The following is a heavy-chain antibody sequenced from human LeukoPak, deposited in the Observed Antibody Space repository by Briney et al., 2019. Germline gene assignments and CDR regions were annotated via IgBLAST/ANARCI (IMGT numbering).Heavy chain of an antibody. Sequence: GESLKISCKGSGYNFTTYWLGWARQMPGKGLEWMGIIYLGDSDTRYSPSFQGQVTISADKSISTAYLQWSSLKASDTAMYYCARLVEDSSGWYRGYFDYWGQGTLVTVSS. CDR2: IYLGDSDT. D-gene: IGHD6-19*01. J-gene: IGHJ4*02. CDR1: GYNFTTYW. V-gene: IGHV5-51*01. CDR3: ARLVEDSSGWYRGYFDY.